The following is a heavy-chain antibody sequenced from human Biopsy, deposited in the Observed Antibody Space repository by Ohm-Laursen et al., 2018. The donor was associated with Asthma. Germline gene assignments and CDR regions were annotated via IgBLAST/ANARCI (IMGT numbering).Heavy chain of an antibody. CDR1: GGTFNTYV. D-gene: IGHD2/OR15-2a*01. V-gene: IGHV1-69*01. J-gene: IGHJ4*02. CDR2: INSVFGTT. Sequence: SSVKVSCKSLGGTFNTYVIGWVRQAPGQGLEWMGGINSVFGTTNYPQKFQDRVTITADDSTSTVYMELSSLRSEDTAVYYCARKAGSCISRTFYSLDFWGQGTLVTVSS. CDR3: ARKAGSCISRTFYSLDF.